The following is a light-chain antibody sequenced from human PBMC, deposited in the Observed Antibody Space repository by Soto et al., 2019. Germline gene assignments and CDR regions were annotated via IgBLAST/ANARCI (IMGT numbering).Light chain of an antibody. CDR3: QQTDSTPIT. CDR1: QPISKN. CDR2: ASS. Sequence: DIQMTQSPSSLSASVGDRVTITCRASQPISKNLNWYQQRPGKPPNLLIYASSSLQRGVPPRFSGGGSGTEFTLTITSLQPEDFATYYCQQTDSTPITFGQGTRLEI. J-gene: IGKJ5*01. V-gene: IGKV1-39*01.